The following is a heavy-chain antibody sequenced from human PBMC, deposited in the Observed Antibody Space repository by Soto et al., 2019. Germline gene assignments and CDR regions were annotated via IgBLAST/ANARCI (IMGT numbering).Heavy chain of an antibody. J-gene: IGHJ5*02. Sequence: SETLSLTCAVYGGSFSGYYWSWIRQPPGKGLEWIGEINHSGSTNYNPSLRSRVTISVDTSKNQFSLKLSSVTAADTAVYYCARDSLLGYLWGQGTLVTVSS. CDR1: GGSFSGYY. CDR2: INHSGST. V-gene: IGHV4-34*01. CDR3: ARDSLLGYL. D-gene: IGHD3-16*01.